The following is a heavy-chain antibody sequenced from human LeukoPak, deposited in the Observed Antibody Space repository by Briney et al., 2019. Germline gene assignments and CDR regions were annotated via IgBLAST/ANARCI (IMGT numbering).Heavy chain of an antibody. CDR1: GYTFTGYY. Sequence: ASVKVSCKASGYTFTGYYIHWVRQAPGQGLEWMGWINPNSGDTNYAQKFQGRVTMTTDTSITTAYMELSRLRSDDTAVYYCARTKMDSGFWKTYYFDQWGQGILVTVSS. CDR2: INPNSGDT. D-gene: IGHD3-3*01. CDR3: ARTKMDSGFWKTYYFDQ. V-gene: IGHV1-2*02. J-gene: IGHJ4*02.